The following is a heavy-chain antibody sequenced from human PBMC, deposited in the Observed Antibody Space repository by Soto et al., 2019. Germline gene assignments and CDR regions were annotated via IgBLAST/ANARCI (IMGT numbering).Heavy chain of an antibody. CDR2: VSHPFRTS. V-gene: IGHV1-69*01. CDR3: TRVLYYGSGSYSPYGMDV. D-gene: IGHD3-10*01. J-gene: IGHJ6*02. CDR1: GVSFNNNG. Sequence: QVQLVQSGAEVKKPGSSVKVSCKTSGVSFNNNGIGWVRQAPGHGLEWRGGVSHPFRTSNYARKRQGRISITADASTVTVNQERSSLTSEDTAQYYCTRVLYYGSGSYSPYGMDVWGQGTTVTVSS.